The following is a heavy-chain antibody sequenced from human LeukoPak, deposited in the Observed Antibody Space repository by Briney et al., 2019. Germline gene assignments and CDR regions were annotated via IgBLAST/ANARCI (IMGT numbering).Heavy chain of an antibody. CDR3: AKYVSARGPPYALAV. D-gene: IGHD2/OR15-2a*01. CDR2: ISASGGNT. V-gene: IGHV3-23*01. CDR1: GFTFSSYA. Sequence: GGSLRLSCSASGFTFSSYAMHWVRQAPGKGLEWVSGISASGGNTWYADSVKGRFTISRDNSKNTLYLQMNSLRAEDTAVYYCAKYVSARGPPYALAVWGQGTTVTVSS. J-gene: IGHJ6*02.